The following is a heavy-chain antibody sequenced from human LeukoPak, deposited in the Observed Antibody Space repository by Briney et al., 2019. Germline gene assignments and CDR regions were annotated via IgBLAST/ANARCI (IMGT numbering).Heavy chain of an antibody. J-gene: IGHJ4*02. CDR2: INHSGST. V-gene: IGHV4-34*01. D-gene: IGHD6-6*01. CDR1: GGSFSGYY. CDR3: ARAPRLHYFDY. Sequence: SETLSLTCAVYGGSFSGYYWSWIRQPPGKGLEWIGEINHSGSTNYNPSLKSRVTISVDTSKNLFSLKLSSVTAADTAVYYCARAPRLHYFDYWGQGTLVTVSS.